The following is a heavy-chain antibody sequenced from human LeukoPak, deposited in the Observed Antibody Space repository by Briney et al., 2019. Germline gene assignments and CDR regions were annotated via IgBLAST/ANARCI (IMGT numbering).Heavy chain of an antibody. J-gene: IGHJ6*04. CDR1: GFTVSSNY. D-gene: IGHD2-2*01. CDR2: IYSGGST. CDR3: ARSMDCSSASCYGLEGTYYYYGMDV. Sequence: PGGSLRLSCAASGFTVSSNYMSWVRQAPGKGLERVSVIYSGGSTYYADSVKGRFTISRDNSKNTLYLQMNSLRAEDTAVYYCARSMDCSSASCYGLEGTYYYYGMDVWGKGTTVTVSS. V-gene: IGHV3-53*01.